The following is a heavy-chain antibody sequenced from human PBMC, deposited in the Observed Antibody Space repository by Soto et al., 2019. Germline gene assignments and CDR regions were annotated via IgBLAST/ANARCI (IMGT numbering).Heavy chain of an antibody. V-gene: IGHV4-59*12. Sequence: SETLSLTCTVSGGSFSTYYWSWIRQPPGKGLEWIGYIFYSGSTNYNPSLKSRVTISGDTSQNQFSLKLSSVTAADTAVYYCARDGAPHGSGSYGWFDPWGQGTLVTVS. CDR1: GGSFSTYY. CDR2: IFYSGST. J-gene: IGHJ5*02. CDR3: ARDGAPHGSGSYGWFDP. D-gene: IGHD3-10*01.